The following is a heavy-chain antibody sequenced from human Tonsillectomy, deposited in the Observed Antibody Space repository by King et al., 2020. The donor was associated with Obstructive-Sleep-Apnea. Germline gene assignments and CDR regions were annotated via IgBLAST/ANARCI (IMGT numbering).Heavy chain of an antibody. V-gene: IGHV1-46*01. CDR1: GYTLTSYY. J-gene: IGHJ6*02. CDR3: ARDRATQLLQNARTYYYYYGMDV. D-gene: IGHD2-2*01. Sequence: VQLVESGAEVKKPGASVKVSCKASGYTLTSYYMHWVRQAPGQGLEWMGIINPIGCSTSYAQKFQGRVPMTREPSTTTVYMVLGSLRFEDTAVYYCARDRATQLLQNARTYYYYYGMDVWGQGTTVTVSS. CDR2: INPIGCST.